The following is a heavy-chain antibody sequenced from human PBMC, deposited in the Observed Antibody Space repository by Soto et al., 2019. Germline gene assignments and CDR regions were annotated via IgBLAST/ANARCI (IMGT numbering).Heavy chain of an antibody. V-gene: IGHV3-48*03. CDR2: ISSSGSAI. D-gene: IGHD5-18*01. CDR1: GFTFSSYE. J-gene: IGHJ6*02. CDR3: ARGRGYSYGPTIMDV. Sequence: GGSLRLSCAASGFTFSSYEMNWVRQAPGKGLEWVSYISSSGSAIYYADSVKGRFTISRDNAKNSLYLQMNSLRAEDTAVYYCARGRGYSYGPTIMDVWGQGTTVTVSS.